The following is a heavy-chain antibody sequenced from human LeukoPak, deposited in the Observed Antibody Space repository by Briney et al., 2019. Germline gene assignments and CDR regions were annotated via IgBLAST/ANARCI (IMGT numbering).Heavy chain of an antibody. CDR2: IYHSGST. J-gene: IGHJ4*02. Sequence: RTSETLSLTCAVYGGPFSGYYWSWIRQPPGKGPEWIGEIYHSGSTNYNPSLKSRVTISVDKSNNQFSLKLSSVTAADTAMYYCAREVYSSSSLEFDYWGQGTLVTVSS. D-gene: IGHD6-13*01. V-gene: IGHV4-34*01. CDR1: GGPFSGYY. CDR3: AREVYSSSSLEFDY.